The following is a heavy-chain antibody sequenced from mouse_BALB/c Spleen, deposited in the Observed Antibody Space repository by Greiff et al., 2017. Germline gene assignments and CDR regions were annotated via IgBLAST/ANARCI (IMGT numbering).Heavy chain of an antibody. Sequence: DVQLVESGGGLVKPGGSLKLSCAASGFTFSSYAMSWVRQSPEKRLEWVAEISSGGSYTYYPDTVTGRFTISRDNAKNTLYLEMSSLRSEDTAMYYCARETTATCMDYWGQGTSVTVSS. V-gene: IGHV5-9-4*01. CDR2: ISSGGSYT. J-gene: IGHJ4*01. CDR1: GFTFSSYA. CDR3: ARETTATCMDY. D-gene: IGHD1-2*01.